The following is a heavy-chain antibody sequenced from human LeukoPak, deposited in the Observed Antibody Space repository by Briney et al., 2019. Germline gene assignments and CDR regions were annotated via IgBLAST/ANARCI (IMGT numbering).Heavy chain of an antibody. CDR1: GFTFSTYV. CDR3: VRGTGY. CDR2: ISSNGDNT. V-gene: IGHV3-64D*06. J-gene: IGHJ4*02. Sequence: PGGSLRLSCSGSGFTFSTYVMRWVRQAPGKGLEYVSAISSNGDNTYYADAVKGRFTISRDNSKNTLYLQMSSLRADDTAVYYCVRGTGYWGQGTLVTVSS.